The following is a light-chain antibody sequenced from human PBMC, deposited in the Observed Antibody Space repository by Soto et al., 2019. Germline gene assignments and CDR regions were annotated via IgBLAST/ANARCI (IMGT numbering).Light chain of an antibody. J-gene: IGKJ2*02. Sequence: DIQLTQSPSTLSASVGDRVTITCRASQSVTDWLAWYQQKPGKAPKRLIYDASSLQSGVPSRFSGSGSGTEFSLTISSLQPDDFATYYCQQDYRSCTFGQVTKVE. CDR1: QSVTDW. V-gene: IGKV1-5*01. CDR3: QQDYRSCT. CDR2: DAS.